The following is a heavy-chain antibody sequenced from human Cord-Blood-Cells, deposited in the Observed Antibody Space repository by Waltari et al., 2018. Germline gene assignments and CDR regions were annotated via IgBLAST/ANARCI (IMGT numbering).Heavy chain of an antibody. Sequence: QVQLVQSGAEVKKPGASVKVSCKASGYTFTSYGISWVRQAAGQGLEWMGWISAYNGNTNYAQKLQGRVTMTTDTSTSTAYMELRSLRSDDTAVYYCASLGYCSGGSCYSLGYFQHWGQGTLVTVSS. CDR1: GYTFTSYG. CDR3: ASLGYCSGGSCYSLGYFQH. V-gene: IGHV1-18*01. CDR2: ISAYNGNT. D-gene: IGHD2-15*01. J-gene: IGHJ1*01.